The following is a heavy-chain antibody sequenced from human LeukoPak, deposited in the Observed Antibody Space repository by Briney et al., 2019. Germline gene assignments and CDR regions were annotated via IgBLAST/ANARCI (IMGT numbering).Heavy chain of an antibody. V-gene: IGHV1-2*02. CDR1: GYTFTGYY. J-gene: IGHJ4*02. CDR2: INPNSGGT. CDR3: AIFVQGSDSSGYSSHFYY. Sequence: ASVKVSCKASGYTFTGYYMHWVRQAPGQGLEWMGWINPNSGGTNYAQKFQGRVTMTRDTSISTAYMELSRLRSDDTAVYYCAIFVQGSDSSGYSSHFYYWGQGTLVTVSS. D-gene: IGHD3-22*01.